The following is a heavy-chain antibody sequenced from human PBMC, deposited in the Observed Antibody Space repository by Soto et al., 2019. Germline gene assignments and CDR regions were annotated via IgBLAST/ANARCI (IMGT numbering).Heavy chain of an antibody. CDR1: GHSFVAHW. J-gene: IGHJ4*02. V-gene: IGHV5-51*01. CDR2: IYPGDSET. Sequence: GESLKISCNGSGHSFVAHWIGWVRQMPWKGLEGMGIIYPGDSETKYSPSFQGQVTISADKSISTAYLQWSSLKASDTALYYCVSTINGYFEYWGQGTLVTVSS. D-gene: IGHD3-9*01. CDR3: VSTINGYFEY.